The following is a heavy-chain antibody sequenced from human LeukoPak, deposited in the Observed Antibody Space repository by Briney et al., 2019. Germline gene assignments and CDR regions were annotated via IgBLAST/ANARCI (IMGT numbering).Heavy chain of an antibody. CDR3: ASHALRPYYYDSSAFDI. CDR1: GYTFTSYG. J-gene: IGHJ3*02. CDR2: ISAYNGNT. V-gene: IGHV1-18*01. Sequence: GASVKVSCKASGYTFTSYGISWVRQAPGQGLEWMGWISAYNGNTNYAQKLQGRVTMTTDTSTSTAYMELRSLRSDDTAVYYCASHALRPYYYDSSAFDIWGQGTMATVSS. D-gene: IGHD3-22*01.